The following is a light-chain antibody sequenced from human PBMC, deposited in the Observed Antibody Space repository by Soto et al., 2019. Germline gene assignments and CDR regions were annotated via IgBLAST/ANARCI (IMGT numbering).Light chain of an antibody. V-gene: IGKV3-20*01. CDR3: QQYGSSPIT. J-gene: IGKJ5*01. Sequence: EIVLTQSPGTLSLSPVEIATLSFMASQSVSSSYLAWYQQKPGQAPRLLIYGTSSRATGIPDRFSGSGSGTDFTLNISRLEPEDFAVYYCQQYGSSPITFGQGTRLEIK. CDR2: GTS. CDR1: QSVSSSY.